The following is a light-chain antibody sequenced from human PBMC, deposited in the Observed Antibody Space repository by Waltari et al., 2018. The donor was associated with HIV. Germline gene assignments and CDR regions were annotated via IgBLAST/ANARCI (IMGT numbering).Light chain of an antibody. CDR1: ALQKQY. V-gene: IGLV3-25*03. J-gene: IGLJ3*02. CDR2: KDS. CDR3: QAADSSGTYKGNWV. Sequence: SYDLTQPPSVPVSSGQTARITCSGGALQKQYAYCYAPKPGQAPVLVIYKDSERPSGIPERFSGSSSGTTVTLTISGVQAEDEADYYCQAADSSGTYKGNWVFGGGTKLTVL.